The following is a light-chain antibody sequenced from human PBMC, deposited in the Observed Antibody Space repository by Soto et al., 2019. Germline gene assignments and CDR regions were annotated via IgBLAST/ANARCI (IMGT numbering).Light chain of an antibody. Sequence: QSVLTQPPSVSGAPGQRITISCTGSSSNIGAGYPVHWYQQLPGTAPKLLIFGNTIRPSGVPDRFSGSRSGLAITGLQAEDEADYYCQSYDSSLSGCVFGTGTKLTVL. V-gene: IGLV1-40*01. J-gene: IGLJ1*01. CDR2: GNT. CDR3: QSYDSSLSGCV. CDR1: SSNIGAGYP.